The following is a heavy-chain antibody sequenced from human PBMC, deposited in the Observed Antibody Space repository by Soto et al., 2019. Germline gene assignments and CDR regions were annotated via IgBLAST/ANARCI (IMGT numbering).Heavy chain of an antibody. CDR3: AHRILRTVFGLVTTAAIYFDF. D-gene: IGHD3-3*01. V-gene: IGHV2-5*02. Sequence: QITLNESGPTVVNPAETLTLTCTFSGFSLTTSGVGVGWVRQSPGKAPEWLALIYWDDDKRFSASLMSRLTNAKDTPKNQVVLTMASVAPADTATYYCAHRILRTVFGLVTTAAIYFDFWGQGAPVVVSS. J-gene: IGHJ4*02. CDR2: IYWDDDK. CDR1: GFSLTTSGVG.